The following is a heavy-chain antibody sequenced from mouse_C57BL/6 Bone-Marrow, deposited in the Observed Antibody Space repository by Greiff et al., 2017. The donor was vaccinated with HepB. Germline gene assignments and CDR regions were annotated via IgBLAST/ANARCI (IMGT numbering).Heavy chain of an antibody. J-gene: IGHJ3*01. D-gene: IGHD3-2*02. Sequence: VQLQESGAELVRPGASVKLSCKASGYTFTDYYINWVKQRPGQGLEWIARIYPGSGNTYYNEKFKGKATLTAEKSSSTAYMQLSSLTSEDSAVYFCSRRDSSGYVAYWGQGTLVTVSA. CDR1: GYTFTDYY. V-gene: IGHV1-76*01. CDR2: IYPGSGNT. CDR3: SRRDSSGYVAY.